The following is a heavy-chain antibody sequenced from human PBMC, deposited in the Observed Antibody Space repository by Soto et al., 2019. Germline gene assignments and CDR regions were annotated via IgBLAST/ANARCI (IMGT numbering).Heavy chain of an antibody. D-gene: IGHD3-22*01. V-gene: IGHV4-59*01. J-gene: IGHJ4*02. CDR1: GDSISTFY. Sequence: SETLSLTCTVSGDSISTFYWGWMRQSPGKELEWIGYVYYTGSTNYNPSLKSRVTISVDRSKNQFSLKLTSANAADTAVYYCARGRTVRNYADDSSDYFYFFDYWGQGTQVTVPS. CDR3: ARGRTVRNYADDSSDYFYFFDY. CDR2: VYYTGST.